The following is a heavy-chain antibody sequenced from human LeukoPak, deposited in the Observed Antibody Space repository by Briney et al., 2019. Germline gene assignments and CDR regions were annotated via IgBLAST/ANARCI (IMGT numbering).Heavy chain of an antibody. Sequence: ASVKVSCKASGYTFTGFFIHWVRQAPGQGLEWLGWINPKNGGTNYAENFHARITMTRDTSITTVYMELSRLRSDDTAVYYCGRDYPCCAGDCHYIDNWGQGTLVTVSS. CDR3: GRDYPCCAGDCHYIDN. D-gene: IGHD2-21*02. CDR1: GYTFTGFF. J-gene: IGHJ4*02. CDR2: INPKNGGT. V-gene: IGHV1-2*02.